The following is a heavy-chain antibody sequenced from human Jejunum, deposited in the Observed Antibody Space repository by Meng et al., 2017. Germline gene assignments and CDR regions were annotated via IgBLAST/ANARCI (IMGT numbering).Heavy chain of an antibody. D-gene: IGHD5-18*01. V-gene: IGHV3-21*03. CDR2: ISSGSGSDI. CDR1: GFSFSSYS. J-gene: IGHJ4*02. CDR3: AKLQSLRGYSYGYPDY. Sequence: GESLKISCAASGFSFSSYSMSWVRQAPGKGLEWVSSISSGSGSDIYYADSMKGRLTISRDNAENSLFLQMNSLRDDDTAVYFCAKLQSLRGYSYGYPDYWGQGTLVTVSS.